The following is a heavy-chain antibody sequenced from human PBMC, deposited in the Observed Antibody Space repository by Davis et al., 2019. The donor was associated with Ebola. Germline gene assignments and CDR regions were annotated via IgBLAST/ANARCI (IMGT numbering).Heavy chain of an antibody. V-gene: IGHV4-59*08. D-gene: IGHD4-17*01. CDR2: IYYSGST. J-gene: IGHJ4*02. Sequence: SETLSLTCTVSGGSISSYYWSWIRQPPGKGLEWIGYIYYSGSTNYNPSLKSRVTISVDTSKNQFSLKLSSVTAADTAVYYCARHIYYGDYALDYWGQGTLVTVSS. CDR1: GGSISSYY. CDR3: ARHIYYGDYALDY.